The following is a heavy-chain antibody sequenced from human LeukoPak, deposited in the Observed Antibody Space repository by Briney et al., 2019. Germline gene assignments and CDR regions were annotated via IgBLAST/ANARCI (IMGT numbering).Heavy chain of an antibody. J-gene: IGHJ5*02. D-gene: IGHD1-1*01. CDR2: IYYSGST. CDR3: ARHGSDDGWFDP. CDR1: GGSISSYY. Sequence: SETLSLTCTVSGGSISSYYWSWIRQPPGKGLEWIGYIYYSGSTNYNPSLKSRVTISVDTSKNQFSLKLSSVTAADTAVYYRARHGSDDGWFDPWGQGTLVTVSS. V-gene: IGHV4-59*08.